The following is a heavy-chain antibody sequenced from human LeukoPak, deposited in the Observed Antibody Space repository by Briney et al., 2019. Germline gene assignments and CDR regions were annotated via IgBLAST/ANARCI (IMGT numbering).Heavy chain of an antibody. CDR3: ARRGGGSTGGFYFDY. J-gene: IGHJ4*02. CDR1: VFSFTNYW. V-gene: IGHV5-51*01. CDR2: IYPGDSDT. D-gene: IGHD1-1*01. Sequence: GESLQISCQASVFSFTNYWIAWVRQTPGQGLEWMGSIYPGDSDTRYNPSFQGQVTISADKSIKTAYLQWSSLKASDTAIYYCARRGGGSTGGFYFDYWGQGSLVTVSS.